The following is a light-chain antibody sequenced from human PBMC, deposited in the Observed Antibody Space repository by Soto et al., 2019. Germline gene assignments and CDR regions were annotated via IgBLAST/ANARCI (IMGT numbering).Light chain of an antibody. J-gene: IGKJ2*01. Sequence: EVVLTQSPGTLSLSPGERATLSCRASQSVSSSFLAWYQQKPGQAPRLLIHAASTGATGIPARFRGSGSGTDFTLTISRLEPEESAVYFCHQYADSPQTFGQGTKVEIK. CDR3: HQYADSPQT. V-gene: IGKV3-20*01. CDR2: AAS. CDR1: QSVSSSF.